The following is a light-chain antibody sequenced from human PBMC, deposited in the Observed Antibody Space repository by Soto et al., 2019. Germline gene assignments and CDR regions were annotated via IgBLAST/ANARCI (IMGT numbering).Light chain of an antibody. CDR3: QQYDGSLGLT. CDR2: GAS. Sequence: EIVLTQSPGTLSLSPGERASLSCRASQTISSYLAWYQQKPGQAPRLLIYGASGRATGIPDRFSGSGSGTDCTLTISRLEPEDFAVYYCQQYDGSLGLTFGGGTKVDI. CDR1: QTISSY. J-gene: IGKJ4*01. V-gene: IGKV3-20*01.